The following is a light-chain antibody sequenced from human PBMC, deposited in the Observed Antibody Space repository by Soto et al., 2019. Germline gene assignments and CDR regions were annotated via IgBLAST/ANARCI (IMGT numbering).Light chain of an antibody. CDR1: ISDVGGYNY. V-gene: IGLV2-14*01. J-gene: IGLJ1*01. Sequence: QSVLTQPASVSGSPGQSITISCTGTISDVGGYNYVSWYQQHPGKAPKLMIYDVSNRPSGVSNRFSGSKSGNTASLTISGLQAEDEADYSCSSYTSSSLYVFGTGTKLTVL. CDR2: DVS. CDR3: SSYTSSSLYV.